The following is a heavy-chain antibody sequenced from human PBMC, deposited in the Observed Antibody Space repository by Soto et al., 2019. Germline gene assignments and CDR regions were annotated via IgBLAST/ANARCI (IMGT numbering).Heavy chain of an antibody. CDR1: GGSISSSNFY. V-gene: IGHV4-39*01. D-gene: IGHD1-26*01. J-gene: IGHJ4*02. CDR2: ISYSGNT. CDR3: ARRYSGVYLN. Sequence: SETLSLTCTVSGGSISSSNFYWGWIRQPPGKGLEWIGTISYSGNTYYNPSLKSRVTISADTSKNKFSLKLNSVTAADTAVYYCARRYSGVYLNWGQRTLVTVSS.